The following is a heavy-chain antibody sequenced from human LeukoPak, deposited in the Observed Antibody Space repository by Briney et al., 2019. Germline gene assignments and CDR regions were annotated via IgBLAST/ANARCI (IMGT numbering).Heavy chain of an antibody. V-gene: IGHV4-30-2*01. D-gene: IGHD3-22*01. Sequence: SQTLSLTCAVSGDSISSGGYSWSWIRQPPGKGLEWIGYIYHSGTTYYNPSLKSRVTISVDRSKNQFSLKLSPVTAADTAVYYCARGPTAGLDYYDSQSNGMDDWGQGTTVTVSS. CDR1: GDSISSGGYS. CDR3: ARGPTAGLDYYDSQSNGMDD. J-gene: IGHJ6*02. CDR2: IYHSGTT.